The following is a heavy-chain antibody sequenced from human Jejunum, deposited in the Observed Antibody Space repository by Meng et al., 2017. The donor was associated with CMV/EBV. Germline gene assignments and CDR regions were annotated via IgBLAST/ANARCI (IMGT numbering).Heavy chain of an antibody. Sequence: TVSSNYMSWVRKAPGKGLEWVASISTTGDYISYADSVKGRFTISRDNAKNSAYLQMNSLRFEDTAMYYCATDRMDTSARRGFFDYWGQGALVTVSS. V-gene: IGHV3-21*01. D-gene: IGHD5-18*01. CDR2: ISTTGDYI. CDR3: ATDRMDTSARRGFFDY. J-gene: IGHJ4*02. CDR1: TVSSNY.